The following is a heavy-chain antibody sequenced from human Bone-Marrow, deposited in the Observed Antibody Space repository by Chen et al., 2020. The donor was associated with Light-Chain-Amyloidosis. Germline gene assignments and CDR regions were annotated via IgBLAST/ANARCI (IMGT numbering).Heavy chain of an antibody. D-gene: IGHD1-7*01. CDR3: TRPRTGTTTGAYYYMDV. CDR2: IYHSGST. J-gene: IGHJ6*03. Sequence: QVQLQESGTGLVKPSETLSLTCTVSGGSVSSSAFYWGRIRQPPGKGLEWIGHIYHSGSTYYNPSLKSRVSLSVDTTKNQFSLNLGSVTAADTAVYYCTRPRTGTTTGAYYYMDVWGKGTTVIVSS. CDR1: GGSVSSSAFY. V-gene: IGHV4-39*01.